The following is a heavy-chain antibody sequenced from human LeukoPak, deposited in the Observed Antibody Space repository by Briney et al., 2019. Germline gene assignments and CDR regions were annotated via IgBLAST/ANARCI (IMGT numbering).Heavy chain of an antibody. D-gene: IGHD7-27*01. CDR1: GFTFSSYA. CDR2: ISYDGSNK. CDR3: ARDHPLNWAFDY. Sequence: GGSLRLSCAASGFTFSSYAMHWVRQAPGKGLEWVAVISYDGSNKYYADSVKGRFTISRDNAKNSLYLQMNSLRAEDTAVYYCARDHPLNWAFDYWGQGTLVTVSS. V-gene: IGHV3-30-3*01. J-gene: IGHJ4*02.